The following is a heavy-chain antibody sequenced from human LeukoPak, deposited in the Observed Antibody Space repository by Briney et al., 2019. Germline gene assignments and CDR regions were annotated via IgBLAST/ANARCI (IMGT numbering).Heavy chain of an antibody. CDR1: GYTFTGYY. CDR3: ARVPLGACSSTSCYYGMDV. J-gene: IGHJ6*02. Sequence: ASVTVSCKASGYTFTGYYMHWVRQAPGQGLEWMGWINPNSGGTNYAQKFQGRVTMTRDTSISTAYMELSRLRSDDTAVDYCARVPLGACSSTSCYYGMDVWGQGTTVTVSS. D-gene: IGHD2-2*01. V-gene: IGHV1-2*02. CDR2: INPNSGGT.